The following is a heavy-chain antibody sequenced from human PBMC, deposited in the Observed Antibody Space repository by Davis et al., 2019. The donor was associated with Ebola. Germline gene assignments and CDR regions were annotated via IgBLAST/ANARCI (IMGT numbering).Heavy chain of an antibody. V-gene: IGHV3-74*01. D-gene: IGHD2-15*01. CDR2: INSDGSST. Sequence: GESLKISCAASGFTFSSYWMHWVRQAPGKGLVWVSRINSDGSSTSYADSVKGRFTISRYNAKNTLYLQMNSLRAEDTAVYYCARGQGWLQHWGQGTLVTVSS. CDR3: ARGQGWLQH. CDR1: GFTFSSYW. J-gene: IGHJ1*01.